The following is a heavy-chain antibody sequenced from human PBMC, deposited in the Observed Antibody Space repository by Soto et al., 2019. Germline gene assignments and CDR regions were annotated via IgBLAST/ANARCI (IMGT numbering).Heavy chain of an antibody. D-gene: IGHD3-10*01. CDR2: IYHSGST. Sequence: QVQLQESGPGLVKPSGTLSLTCAVSGGSISSSNWWSWVRQPPGKGLEWIGEIYHSGSTNYNPSLKSRVTISVDKSKNQFSLKLSSVTAADTAVYYCARSLLWFGELLSGCAFDIWGQGTMVTVSS. J-gene: IGHJ3*02. V-gene: IGHV4-4*02. CDR3: ARSLLWFGELLSGCAFDI. CDR1: GGSISSSNW.